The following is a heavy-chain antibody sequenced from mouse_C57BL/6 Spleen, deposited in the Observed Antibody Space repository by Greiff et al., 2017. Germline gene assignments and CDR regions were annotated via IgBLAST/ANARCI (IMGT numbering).Heavy chain of an antibody. CDR1: GFSLSTFGMG. D-gene: IGHD2-3*01. Sequence: QVTLKESGPGILQPSQTLSLTCSFSGFSLSTFGMGVGWIRQPSGKGLEWLAHIWWDDDKYYNPALKSRLTISKDTSKNQVFLKIASVDTADTATNYCARIERIYEGPTGARDYWGQGTSVTVSS. CDR3: ARIERIYEGPTGARDY. J-gene: IGHJ4*01. V-gene: IGHV8-8*01. CDR2: IWWDDDK.